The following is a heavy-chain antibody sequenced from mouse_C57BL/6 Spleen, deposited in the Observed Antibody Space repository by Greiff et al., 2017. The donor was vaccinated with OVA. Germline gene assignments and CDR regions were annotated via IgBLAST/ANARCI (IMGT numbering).Heavy chain of an antibody. Sequence: VKPGASVKMSCKASGYTFTDYYMNWVKQSHGKSLEWIGVINPYNGGTSYNQKFKGKATLTVDKSSSTAYMELNSLTSEDSAVYYCARWGTTVVARYFDVWGTGTTVTVSS. D-gene: IGHD1-1*01. CDR2: INPYNGGT. J-gene: IGHJ1*03. CDR1: GYTFTDYY. V-gene: IGHV1-19*01. CDR3: ARWGTTVVARYFDV.